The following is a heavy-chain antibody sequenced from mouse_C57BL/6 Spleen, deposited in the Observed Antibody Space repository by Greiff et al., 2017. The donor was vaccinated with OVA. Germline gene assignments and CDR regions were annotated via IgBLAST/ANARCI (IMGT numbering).Heavy chain of an antibody. CDR2: IDPENGDT. CDR1: GFNIKDDY. V-gene: IGHV14-4*01. Sequence: EVKLVESGAELVRPGASVKLSCTASGFNIKDDYMHWVKQRPEQGLEWIGWIDPENGDTEYASKFQGKATITADTSSNTAYLQLSSLTSEDTAVYYCTTRGFFAYWGQGTLVTVSA. D-gene: IGHD3-1*01. CDR3: TTRGFFAY. J-gene: IGHJ3*01.